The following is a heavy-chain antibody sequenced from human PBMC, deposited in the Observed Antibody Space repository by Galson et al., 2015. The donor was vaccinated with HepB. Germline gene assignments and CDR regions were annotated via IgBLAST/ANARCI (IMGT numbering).Heavy chain of an antibody. Sequence: ETLSLTCAVYGGSFSQYYWSWIRQPPGKGLEWIGEIHYSGSTYYNPSLKGRVTISVDTSKNQFSLKLTSLTPEDTAVYFCARVQSYSYTWHYDSWGQGILVNVFS. D-gene: IGHD3-16*01. CDR3: ARVQSYSYTWHYDS. V-gene: IGHV4-34*01. J-gene: IGHJ4*02. CDR2: IHYSGST. CDR1: GGSFSQYY.